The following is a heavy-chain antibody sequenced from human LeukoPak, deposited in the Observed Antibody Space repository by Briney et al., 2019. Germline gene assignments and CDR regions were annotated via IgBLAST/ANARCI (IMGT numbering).Heavy chain of an antibody. Sequence: SETLSLTCTVSGGSISSYYWSWIRQPAGKGLEWIGRIYTSGSTNYNPSLTSRVTMSVDTSKNQFSLKLTSVTAADTAVYYCARDRCNSTTCASRGAFDIWGQGTMVTVSS. D-gene: IGHD2-2*01. CDR2: IYTSGST. V-gene: IGHV4-4*07. CDR1: GGSISSYY. J-gene: IGHJ3*02. CDR3: ARDRCNSTTCASRGAFDI.